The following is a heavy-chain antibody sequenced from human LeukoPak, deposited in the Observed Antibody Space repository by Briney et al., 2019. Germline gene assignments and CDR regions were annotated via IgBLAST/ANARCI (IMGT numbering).Heavy chain of an antibody. CDR3: ARQYYGYSGGGLDY. V-gene: IGHV4-34*01. Sequence: SETLSLTCAVYGGSFSGYYWSWIRQPPGKGLEWIGEINHSGSTSYNPSLRSRVTISVDTSKNQFSLELNSVTAADTALYYCARQYYGYSGGGLDYWGQGTLVTVSS. CDR1: GGSFSGYY. D-gene: IGHD3-16*01. J-gene: IGHJ4*02. CDR2: INHSGST.